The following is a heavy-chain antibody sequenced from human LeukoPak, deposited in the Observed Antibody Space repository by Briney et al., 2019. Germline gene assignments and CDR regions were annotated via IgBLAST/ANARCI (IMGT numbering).Heavy chain of an antibody. D-gene: IGHD3-10*01. Sequence: PGASVKVSCKASGYSFTGYYLHWVRQAPGQGLEWMGWINPDSGDTNYLQQSQGRVTMTRDTSITTAYMELSRLRSDDTAVYYCTRDLLGGSGTFDPWGQGTLVTVSS. CDR3: TRDLLGGSGTFDP. CDR2: INPDSGDT. V-gene: IGHV1-2*02. CDR1: GYSFTGYY. J-gene: IGHJ5*02.